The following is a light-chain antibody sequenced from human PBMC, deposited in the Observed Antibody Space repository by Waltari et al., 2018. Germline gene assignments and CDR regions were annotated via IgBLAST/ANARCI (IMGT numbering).Light chain of an antibody. CDR3: QHYLRLPVT. CDR2: GAA. Sequence: EIVLTQSPGTLSLSLGERATVSCRARQSVSRALAWYQQKPGQAPRLLIYGAATRATCIPDRFSGSGSGTDLSLTISRLEPDDFAVYYCQHYLRLPVTFGQGTTVEI. J-gene: IGKJ1*01. V-gene: IGKV3-20*01. CDR1: QSVSRA.